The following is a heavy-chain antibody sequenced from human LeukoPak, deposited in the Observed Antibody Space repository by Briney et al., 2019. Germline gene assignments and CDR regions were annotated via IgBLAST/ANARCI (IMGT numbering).Heavy chain of an antibody. Sequence: GGSLRLSCAASGFTFTDYSMNWVRQAPGKGLEWVSSISSTSSYIYYADSVKGRFTISRDNAKNSLYLQMNSPRVEDTAVYYCAKDYYGSGSPRWFDPWGQGTLVTVSS. D-gene: IGHD3-10*01. CDR1: GFTFTDYS. J-gene: IGHJ5*02. CDR3: AKDYYGSGSPRWFDP. V-gene: IGHV3-21*03. CDR2: ISSTSSYI.